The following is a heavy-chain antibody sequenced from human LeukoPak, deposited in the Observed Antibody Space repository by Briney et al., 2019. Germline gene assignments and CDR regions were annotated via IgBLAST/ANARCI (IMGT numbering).Heavy chain of an antibody. CDR3: ARTDYRSGPPSY. CDR2: INYSGGT. J-gene: IGHJ4*02. D-gene: IGHD4-11*01. Sequence: SETLSLTCTVSGGSITNYYWNWIREPPGKGLEYIGNINYSGGTNYNPSLKSRVTISLDTSKNQFSLNLTSETAADTAVYYCARTDYRSGPPSYWGQGTLVTVSS. CDR1: GGSITNYY. V-gene: IGHV4-59*01.